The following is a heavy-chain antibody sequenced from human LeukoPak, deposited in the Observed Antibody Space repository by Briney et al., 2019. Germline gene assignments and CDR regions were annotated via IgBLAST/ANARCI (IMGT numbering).Heavy chain of an antibody. CDR2: IRYDGSNK. D-gene: IGHD2-21*01. Sequence: LSLTRTVSGYSISSGYFWGWVRQAPGKGLEWVAFIRYDGSNKYYADSVKGRFTISRDNSKNTLYLQMNSLRVEDTAIYYCTRDRAYDAFDIWGQGTMVTVSS. J-gene: IGHJ3*02. V-gene: IGHV3-33*08. CDR1: GYSISSGY. CDR3: TRDRAYDAFDI.